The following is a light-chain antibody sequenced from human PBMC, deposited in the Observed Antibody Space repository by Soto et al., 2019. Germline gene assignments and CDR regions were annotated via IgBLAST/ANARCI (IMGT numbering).Light chain of an antibody. V-gene: IGKV3-15*01. Sequence: EIVMTQSPGTLSVSPGERATLSCRASQSVSSNVAWYQQKPGQAPRLLISDASTRATGIPARFSGSGSGTEFTLTVSSLQSEDFAVYYCQQYIKWPITFGQGTRLEI. J-gene: IGKJ5*01. CDR2: DAS. CDR3: QQYIKWPIT. CDR1: QSVSSN.